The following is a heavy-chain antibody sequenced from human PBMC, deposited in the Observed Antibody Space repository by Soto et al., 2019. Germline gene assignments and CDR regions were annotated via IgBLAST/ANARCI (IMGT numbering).Heavy chain of an antibody. CDR3: ASQLGIAAAGKDYYYGMDV. CDR1: GFTFSSYW. V-gene: IGHV3-74*01. Sequence: GGSLRLSCAASGFTFSSYWMHWVRQAPGKGLVWVSRINSDGSSTSYADSVKGRFTISRDNAKNTLYLQMNSLRAEDTAVYYCASQLGIAAAGKDYYYGMDVWGQGTTVTVSS. CDR2: INSDGSST. J-gene: IGHJ6*02. D-gene: IGHD6-13*01.